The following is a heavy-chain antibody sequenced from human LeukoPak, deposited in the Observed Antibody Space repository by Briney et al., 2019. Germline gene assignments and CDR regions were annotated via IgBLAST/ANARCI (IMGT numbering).Heavy chain of an antibody. J-gene: IGHJ4*02. D-gene: IGHD3-16*02. V-gene: IGHV4-4*07. CDR2: IYTTGNT. CDR3: GRNCYTASHYFIDY. CDR1: SGSINSYY. Sequence: SETLSLTCTVSSGSINSYYWGWVRQPAGRGLEWIGRIYTTGNTNYNPSLKSRLTMSVDTSKRQFSLKLRSVTAADTAMYYCGRNCYTASHYFIDYWSQGILVTVSS.